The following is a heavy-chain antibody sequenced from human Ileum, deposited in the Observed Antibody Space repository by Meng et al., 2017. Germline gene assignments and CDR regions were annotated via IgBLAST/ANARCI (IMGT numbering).Heavy chain of an antibody. CDR3: TTWYGEY. V-gene: IGHV6-1*01. J-gene: IGHJ4*02. Sequence: HVRLQQSGPGLVKPSQTLSLTCAISGDSVSSNRALWHWVRQSPSRGLEWLGQTYYRSEWQNHYGVSVKSRITITADTSRNQFSLNLNSVTPEDTAVYYCTTWYGEYWGQGTLVTVSS. CDR2: TYYRSEWQN. CDR1: GDSVSSNRAL. D-gene: IGHD3-10*01.